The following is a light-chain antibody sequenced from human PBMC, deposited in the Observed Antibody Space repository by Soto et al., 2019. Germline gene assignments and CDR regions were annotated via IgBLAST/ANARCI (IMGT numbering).Light chain of an antibody. CDR3: SSYTTISTLV. J-gene: IGLJ2*01. CDR1: SSDVGNYNY. V-gene: IGLV2-14*01. CDR2: DVS. Sequence: QSVLTQPASVSGSPGQSITISCTGTSSDVGNYNYVSWYQQHPGKAPKLMIYDVSNRPSGVSDRFSGSKSGNTASLTISGLQAEDEADYYCSSYTTISTLVFGGGTKVTVL.